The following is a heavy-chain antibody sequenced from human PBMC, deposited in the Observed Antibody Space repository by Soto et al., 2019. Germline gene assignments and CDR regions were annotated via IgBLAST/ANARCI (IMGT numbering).Heavy chain of an antibody. CDR3: ARGDDYYFDY. CDR2: IKQDGSDK. D-gene: IGHD1-1*01. J-gene: IGHJ4*02. CDR1: GFTFSTYW. V-gene: IGHV3-7*05. Sequence: GGSLRLSCAASGFTFSTYWMSWVRQAPGKGLEWVATIKQDGSDKYYVDSVKGRFTISRDNAKNSLYLQMNSLRAEDTAVYYCARGDDYYFDYWGQGTLVTVSS.